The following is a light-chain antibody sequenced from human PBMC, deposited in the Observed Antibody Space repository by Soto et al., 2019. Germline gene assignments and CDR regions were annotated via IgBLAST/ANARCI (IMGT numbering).Light chain of an antibody. CDR1: SSDIGGYNA. Sequence: QSVMTQPASVSGSPGQTITISCTGTSSDIGGYNAVSWYQHHPGKAPKLIIYEVTRRPSGVSDRFSASNSGNTASLTISGLQAEDEADYYCNSFRVSHLYVFGTGTKGTVL. V-gene: IGLV2-14*01. CDR2: EVT. J-gene: IGLJ1*01. CDR3: NSFRVSHLYV.